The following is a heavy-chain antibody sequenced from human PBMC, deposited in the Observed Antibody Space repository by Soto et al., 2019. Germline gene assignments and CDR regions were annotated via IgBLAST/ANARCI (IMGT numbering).Heavy chain of an antibody. V-gene: IGHV4-38-2*02. CDR3: ARERSFMRQTGWFEP. CDR1: GYSMTSGFY. CDR2: VYHSGAT. D-gene: IGHD6-19*01. Sequence: PSETLSLTCTVSGYSMTSGFYWAWIRQPPGKGLEWIRSVYHSGATYYNSSLQDRVSISVDTSKNHFSLKLISVTAADTGTYYCARERSFMRQTGWFEPWGQGTQVTVSS. J-gene: IGHJ5*02.